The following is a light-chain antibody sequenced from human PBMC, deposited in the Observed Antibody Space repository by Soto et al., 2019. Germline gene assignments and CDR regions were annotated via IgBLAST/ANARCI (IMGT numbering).Light chain of an antibody. V-gene: IGKV1-39*01. Sequence: DIHLTQSPLSLSASVGDRINITCRASHSISPYLNWYQQKSGEAPQLLIYTASALQSGVPPRFSGSGSGTDFTLTITSLQPEDLATYYCQQSYSSPPTFGGGTKVDIK. J-gene: IGKJ4*01. CDR2: TAS. CDR3: QQSYSSPPT. CDR1: HSISPY.